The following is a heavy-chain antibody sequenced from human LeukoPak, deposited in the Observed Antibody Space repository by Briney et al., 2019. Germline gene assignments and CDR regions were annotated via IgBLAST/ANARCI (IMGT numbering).Heavy chain of an antibody. J-gene: IGHJ4*02. CDR2: ISSSSSYI. Sequence: GGSLRLSCAASGFTFSSYSMNWVRQAPGKGLEWVSSISSSSSYIYYADSVKGRFTISRDNSKNTLYLQMNSPRAEDTAVYYCAKDPLNGSWYFDYWGQGTLVTVSS. CDR1: GFTFSSYS. CDR3: AKDPLNGSWYFDY. V-gene: IGHV3-21*01. D-gene: IGHD6-13*01.